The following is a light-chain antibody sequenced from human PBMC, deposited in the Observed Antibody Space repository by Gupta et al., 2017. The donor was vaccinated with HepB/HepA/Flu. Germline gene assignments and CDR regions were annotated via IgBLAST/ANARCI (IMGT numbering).Light chain of an antibody. J-gene: IGLJ2*01. CDR3: SSYTSSNNVVV. CDR1: SSDVGGYNY. Sequence: QSALTQPASVSGSPGQSITISCTGTSSDVGGYNYVSWYQQHPGKAPKLMIYDVSNRPSGVSNRFSGSKSGNTASLTISGLQAEDEADYYCSSYTSSNNVVVFGGGTKLAVL. V-gene: IGLV2-14*01. CDR2: DVS.